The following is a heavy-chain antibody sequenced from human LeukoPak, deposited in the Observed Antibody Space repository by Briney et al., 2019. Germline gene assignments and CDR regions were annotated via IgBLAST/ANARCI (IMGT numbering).Heavy chain of an antibody. CDR1: GFTFSDYY. Sequence: PGGSLRLSCAASGFTFSDYYMSWIRQAPGKGLEWVSYISSSSSYTNYADSVKGRFTISRDNAKNSLYLQMNSLRAEDTAVYYCARTSSSGWYDYGMDVWGQGTTVTVSS. V-gene: IGHV3-11*03. CDR3: ARTSSSGWYDYGMDV. CDR2: ISSSSSYT. D-gene: IGHD6-19*01. J-gene: IGHJ6*02.